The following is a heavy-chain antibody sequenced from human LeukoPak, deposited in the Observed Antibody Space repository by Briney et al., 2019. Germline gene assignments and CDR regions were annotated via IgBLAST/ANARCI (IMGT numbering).Heavy chain of an antibody. Sequence: PSETLSLTCAVYGGSFSGYYWRWIRQPPGKGLEWMGEINHSGSTNYNPSLKSRVTISVDTYKNKLALKLSSVTAADTAVYYCARGRSGSYYVDYYYYMDVWGKGTTVTVSS. D-gene: IGHD1-26*01. CDR2: INHSGST. J-gene: IGHJ6*03. CDR3: ARGRSGSYYVDYYYYMDV. CDR1: GGSFSGYY. V-gene: IGHV4-34*01.